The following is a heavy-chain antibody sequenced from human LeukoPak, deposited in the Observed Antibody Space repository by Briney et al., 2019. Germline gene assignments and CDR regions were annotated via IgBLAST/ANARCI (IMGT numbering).Heavy chain of an antibody. CDR3: ARGGSSGPFDY. Sequence: GGSLRLSCAASGFTFSSYDMHWFRQTTGRGLEWVSGIGTAGDTYYLGSVKGRFTISRENAKNSLYLQMNSLRAGDTAVYYCARGGSSGPFDYWGQGTLVTVSS. V-gene: IGHV3-13*01. CDR2: IGTAGDT. D-gene: IGHD1-26*01. J-gene: IGHJ4*02. CDR1: GFTFSSYD.